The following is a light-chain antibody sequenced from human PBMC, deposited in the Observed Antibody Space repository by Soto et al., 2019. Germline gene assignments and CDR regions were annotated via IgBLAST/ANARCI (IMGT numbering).Light chain of an antibody. CDR3: QQRSDWIT. CDR2: GAS. V-gene: IGKV3-15*01. CDR1: QSVSSN. Sequence: EIVMTQSPATLSVSPGERATLSCRASQSVSSNLAWYQQKPGQPPRLLIYGASTRATDIPARFSGSGSGTEFTLTISRLEPEDFAVYYCQQRSDWITFGQGTRLEI. J-gene: IGKJ5*01.